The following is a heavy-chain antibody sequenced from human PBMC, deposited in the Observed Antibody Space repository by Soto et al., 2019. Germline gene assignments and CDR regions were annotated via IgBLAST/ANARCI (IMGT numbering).Heavy chain of an antibody. CDR1: GGSFSGYY. Sequence: SDTLYLTCAVYGGSFSGYYWSWTRQPPGKGLEWIGEINHSGSTNYNPSLKSRVTISVDTSKNQFSLKLSSVTAADPAVYYCARSGRVKTFRGVNSVMDRGGQGP. J-gene: IGHJ6*02. CDR3: ARSGRVKTFRGVNSVMDR. CDR2: INHSGST. D-gene: IGHD2-21*01. V-gene: IGHV4-34*01.